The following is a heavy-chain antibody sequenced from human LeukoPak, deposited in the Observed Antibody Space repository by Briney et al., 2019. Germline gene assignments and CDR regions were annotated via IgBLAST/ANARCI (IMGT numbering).Heavy chain of an antibody. CDR2: INPNSGGT. V-gene: IGHV1-2*02. CDR1: GYTFTGYY. Sequence: ASVRVSCKASGYTFTGYYMHWVRQAPGQGLEWMGWINPNSGGTNYAQKFQGRVTMTRDTSISTAYMELSRLRSDDTAVYYCARDPAVDIVVVPAAMGWFEPWGQGTLVTVSS. D-gene: IGHD2-2*01. CDR3: ARDPAVDIVVVPAAMGWFEP. J-gene: IGHJ5*02.